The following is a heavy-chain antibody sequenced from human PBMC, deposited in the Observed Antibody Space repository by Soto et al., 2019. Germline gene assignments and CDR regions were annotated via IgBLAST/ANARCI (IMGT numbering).Heavy chain of an antibody. CDR1: GFTFSSYA. V-gene: IGHV3-23*01. D-gene: IGHD3-9*01. J-gene: IGHJ4*02. Sequence: GGSLRLSCAASGFTFSSYAMSWVRQAPGKGLEWVSAISGSGGSTYYADSVKGRFTISRDNSKNTLYLQMNSLRAEETAVYYCAKGWALRYFDWLSYFDYWGQGTLVTVSS. CDR2: ISGSGGST. CDR3: AKGWALRYFDWLSYFDY.